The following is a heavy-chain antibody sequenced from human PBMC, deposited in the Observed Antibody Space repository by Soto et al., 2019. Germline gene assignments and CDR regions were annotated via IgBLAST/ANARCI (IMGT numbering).Heavy chain of an antibody. Sequence: ASVKVSCKASGYTFTSYGISWVRQAPGQGLEWMGWISAYNGNTNYAQKLQGRVTMTTDTSTSTAYMELSSLRSEDTAVYYCAREDTMVRGVPSWFDPWGQGTLVTVSS. D-gene: IGHD3-10*01. CDR2: ISAYNGNT. V-gene: IGHV1-18*01. J-gene: IGHJ5*02. CDR3: AREDTMVRGVPSWFDP. CDR1: GYTFTSYG.